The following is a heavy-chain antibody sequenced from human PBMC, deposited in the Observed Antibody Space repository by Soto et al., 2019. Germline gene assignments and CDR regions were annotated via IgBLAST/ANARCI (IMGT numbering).Heavy chain of an antibody. V-gene: IGHV3-66*01. CDR3: ARDVSGYDSYYYYYMDV. D-gene: IGHD5-12*01. J-gene: IGHJ6*03. CDR2: IYSGGST. CDR1: GFTVSSNY. Sequence: GGSLRLSCAASGFTVSSNYMSWVRQAPGKGLEWVSVIYSGGSTYYADSVKGRFTISRDNSKNTLYLQMNSLRAEDTAVYYCARDVSGYDSYYYYYMDVWGKGTTVTVSS.